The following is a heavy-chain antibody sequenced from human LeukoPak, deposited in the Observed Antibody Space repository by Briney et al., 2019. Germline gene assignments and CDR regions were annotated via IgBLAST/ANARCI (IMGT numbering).Heavy chain of an antibody. CDR3: ARDRSPALWFGEYRYYYGMDV. J-gene: IGHJ6*02. CDR1: GYTFTSYD. D-gene: IGHD3-10*01. Sequence: GASVKVSCKASGYTFTSYDINWVRQATGQGLEWMGWMNPNSGNTGYAQKFQGRVTMTRNTSISTAYMELSSLRSEGTAVYYCARDRSPALWFGEYRYYYGMDVWGQGTTVTVSS. V-gene: IGHV1-8*01. CDR2: MNPNSGNT.